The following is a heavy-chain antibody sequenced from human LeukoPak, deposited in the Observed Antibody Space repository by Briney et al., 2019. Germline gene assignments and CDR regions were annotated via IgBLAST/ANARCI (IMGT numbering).Heavy chain of an antibody. Sequence: GGSLRLSCAASGFTFSSYAMHWVRQAPGKGLEWVAVISYDGSDKYYADSVKGRFTISRDNSKNTLYLQMNSLRAEDTAVYYCARVQLYSSSWITSTQDNYWGQGTLVTVSP. CDR1: GFTFSSYA. CDR3: ARVQLYSSSWITSTQDNY. J-gene: IGHJ4*02. CDR2: ISYDGSDK. D-gene: IGHD6-13*01. V-gene: IGHV3-30*04.